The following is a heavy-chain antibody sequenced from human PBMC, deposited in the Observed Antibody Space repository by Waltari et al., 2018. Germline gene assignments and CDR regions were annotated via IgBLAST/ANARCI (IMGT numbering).Heavy chain of an antibody. CDR3: AKERSGSYSGLDY. Sequence: QVQLVESGGGVVQPGGSLRLSCAASGSTFSSYGRHWVRQAPGKGLEWVAFIRYDGSNKYYADSVKGRFTISRDNSKNTLYLQMNSLRAEDTAVYYCAKERSGSYSGLDYWGQGTLVTVSS. V-gene: IGHV3-30*02. D-gene: IGHD1-26*01. J-gene: IGHJ4*02. CDR1: GSTFSSYG. CDR2: IRYDGSNK.